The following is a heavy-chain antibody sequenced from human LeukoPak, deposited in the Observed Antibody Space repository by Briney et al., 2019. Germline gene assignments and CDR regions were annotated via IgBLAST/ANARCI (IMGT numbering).Heavy chain of an antibody. CDR3: ARDRRDYFDY. J-gene: IGHJ4*02. V-gene: IGHV3-33*01. CDR1: GFTFSSYG. CDR2: RWYDGSNK. Sequence: GRSLRLSCAASGFTFSSYGMHWVRQAPGKGLEWVAVRWYDGSNKYYADSVKGRFTISRDNSKNTLYLQMNSLRAEDTAVYYCARDRRDYFDYWGQGTLVTVSS.